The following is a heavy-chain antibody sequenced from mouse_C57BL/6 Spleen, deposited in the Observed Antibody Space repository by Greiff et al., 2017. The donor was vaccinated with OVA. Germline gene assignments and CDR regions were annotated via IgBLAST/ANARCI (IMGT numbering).Heavy chain of an antibody. CDR3: TRGGNYEGYFDV. CDR2: ISSGGDYI. Sequence: VQRVESGEGLVKPGGSLKLSCAASGFTFSSYAMSWVRQTPEKRLEWVAYISSGGDYIYYADTVKGRFTISRDNARNTLYLQMSSLKSEDTAMYYCTRGGNYEGYFDVWGTGTTVTVSS. CDR1: GFTFSSYA. V-gene: IGHV5-9-1*02. D-gene: IGHD2-1*01. J-gene: IGHJ1*03.